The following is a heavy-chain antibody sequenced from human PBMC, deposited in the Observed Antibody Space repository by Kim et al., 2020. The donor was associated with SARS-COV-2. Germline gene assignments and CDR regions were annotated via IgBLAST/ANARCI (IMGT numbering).Heavy chain of an antibody. Sequence: KYYGDSGKGRFTISRDNYKNAVYLQMNSLRPEDTALYYCARGGDGYNYPDFWGQGTLVTVSS. CDR2: K. J-gene: IGHJ4*02. V-gene: IGHV3-30*03. D-gene: IGHD5-12*01. CDR3: ARGGDGYNYPDF.